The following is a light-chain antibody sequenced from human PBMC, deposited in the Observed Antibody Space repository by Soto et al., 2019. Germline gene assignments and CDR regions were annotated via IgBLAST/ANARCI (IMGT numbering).Light chain of an antibody. V-gene: IGKV1-5*01. CDR2: DVS. Sequence: DIKMTQSPSALSASVGDTVTITCRASQSITASLAWYQHKPGEAPKLLIYDVSSLESGVPSRFSGSGSGTEFTLTISSLQPDDFATYYCQQYNNYPRTFGQGTKVDIK. CDR3: QQYNNYPRT. CDR1: QSITAS. J-gene: IGKJ1*01.